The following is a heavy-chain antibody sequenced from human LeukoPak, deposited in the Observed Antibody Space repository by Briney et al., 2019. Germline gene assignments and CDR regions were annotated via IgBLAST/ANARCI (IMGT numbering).Heavy chain of an antibody. CDR3: AKDSYCSSTSCYSDGMDV. V-gene: IGHV3-30*18. CDR1: GYTFSSYG. CDR2: ISYDGSNK. Sequence: PRRSLRLSCAASGYTFSSYGMHWVRQAPGKGLEWVAVISYDGSNKYYADSVKGRFTISRDNSKNTLYLQMNSLRAEDTAVYYCAKDSYCSSTSCYSDGMDVWGQGTTVTVSS. J-gene: IGHJ6*02. D-gene: IGHD2-2*01.